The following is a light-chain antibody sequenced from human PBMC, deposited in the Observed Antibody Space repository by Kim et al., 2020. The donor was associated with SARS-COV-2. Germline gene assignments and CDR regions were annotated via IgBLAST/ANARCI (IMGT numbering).Light chain of an antibody. CDR1: QSFSSSC. CDR3: QQYGSSPPYT. Sequence: SPGERATPSCRASQSFSSSCLAWYQQKPGQAPRLLIYGASNRATGIPDRFSGSGSGTDFTLTISRLEPEDFAVYYCQQYGSSPPYTFGQGTKLEI. J-gene: IGKJ2*01. CDR2: GAS. V-gene: IGKV3-20*01.